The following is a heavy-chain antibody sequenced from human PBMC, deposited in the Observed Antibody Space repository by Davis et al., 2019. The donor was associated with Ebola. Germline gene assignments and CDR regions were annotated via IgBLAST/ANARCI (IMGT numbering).Heavy chain of an antibody. D-gene: IGHD6-6*01. J-gene: IGHJ6*03. Sequence: PSETLSLTCTVSGGSISSYYWSWIRQPAGKGLEWIGRIYTSGSTNYNPSLKSRVTMSVDTSKNQFSLKLSSVTAADTAVYYCARLYSSSSYSYYYYYMDVWGKGTTVTVSS. CDR1: GGSISSYY. CDR3: ARLYSSSSYSYYYYYMDV. CDR2: IYTSGST. V-gene: IGHV4-4*07.